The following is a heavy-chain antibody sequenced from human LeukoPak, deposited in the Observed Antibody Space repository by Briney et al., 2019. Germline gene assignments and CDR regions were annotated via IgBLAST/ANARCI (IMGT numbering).Heavy chain of an antibody. Sequence: GGSLRLSCAASGFTFSSYWMHWVRQAPGKGLVWVSRINTDGSSTSYADSVKGRFTISRDNAKNTLYLQMNSLRAEDTAVYYCARERGSYPYFDYWGQGTLVTVSS. D-gene: IGHD1-26*01. CDR1: GFTFSSYW. J-gene: IGHJ4*02. V-gene: IGHV3-74*01. CDR2: INTDGSST. CDR3: ARERGSYPYFDY.